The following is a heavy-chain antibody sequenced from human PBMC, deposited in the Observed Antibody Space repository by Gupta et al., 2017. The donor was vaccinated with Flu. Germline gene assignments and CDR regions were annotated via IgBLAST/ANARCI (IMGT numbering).Heavy chain of an antibody. Sequence: EVQLVESGGGLVKPGGSLRLSCAASGFTFSSYSMNWVRQAPGKGLEWVSSISSSSYYIYYADSVKGRFTISRDNAKNSLYLQMNSLRAEDTAVYYCARVEMSLLYSSSWYYFDYWGQGTLVTVSS. J-gene: IGHJ4*02. CDR3: ARVEMSLLYSSSWYYFDY. CDR2: ISSSSYYI. CDR1: GFTFSSYS. V-gene: IGHV3-21*01. D-gene: IGHD6-13*01.